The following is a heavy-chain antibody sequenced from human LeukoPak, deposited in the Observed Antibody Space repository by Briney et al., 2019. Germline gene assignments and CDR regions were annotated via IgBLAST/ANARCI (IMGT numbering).Heavy chain of an antibody. CDR1: GDSISLSFYY. CDR2: VYYSGTT. CDR3: ARGTLYRGWSYYLDF. D-gene: IGHD6-19*01. Sequence: SEALSLTCSVSGDSISLSFYYWGWIRQPPGKALEWIGSVYYSGTTSYNPSLKSRVTISVDMSKNHFSLRLRSVTAADTAMYYCARGTLYRGWSYYLDFWGQGSQVTVSS. V-gene: IGHV4-39*07. J-gene: IGHJ4*02.